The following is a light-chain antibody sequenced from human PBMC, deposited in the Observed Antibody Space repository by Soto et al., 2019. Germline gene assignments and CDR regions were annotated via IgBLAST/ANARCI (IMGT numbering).Light chain of an antibody. V-gene: IGKV3-11*01. CDR3: QQRSNWPSWFT. CDR1: KSVSSY. Sequence: EIVLTQSPATLSLSPGERATLSCRASKSVSSYLAWYQQKPGQAPRLLIYDASNRATGIPARFSGSGSGTDFTLTISSLEPEDFAVYYCQQRSNWPSWFTVGPGTKVDIK. CDR2: DAS. J-gene: IGKJ3*01.